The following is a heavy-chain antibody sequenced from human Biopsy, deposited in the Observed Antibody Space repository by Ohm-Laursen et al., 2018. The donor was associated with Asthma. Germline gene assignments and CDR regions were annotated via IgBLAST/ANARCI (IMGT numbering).Heavy chain of an antibody. J-gene: IGHJ4*02. D-gene: IGHD2/OR15-2a*01. CDR2: IMTVFGTT. V-gene: IGHV1-69*01. CDR1: GGTFSNFA. Sequence: SSVKVSCKAPGGTFSNFAISWVRQAPGQGLEWLGGIMTVFGTTNYAQKFQGRVTITADESTSTAYMEVTSLRSEDTAVYYCASDFPKDYVRYNFQFGGQGTLVTVSS. CDR3: ASDFPKDYVRYNFQF.